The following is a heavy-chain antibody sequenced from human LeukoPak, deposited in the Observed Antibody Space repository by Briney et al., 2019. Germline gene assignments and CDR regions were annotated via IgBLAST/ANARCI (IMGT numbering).Heavy chain of an antibody. J-gene: IGHJ4*02. CDR2: IYTSGGT. Sequence: SETLSLTCTVSGGSISSYYWSWIRQPAGKGLEWIGRIYTSGGTNYNPSLKSRVTMSIDTSKNQFSLKLSSVTAADTAVYYCARDYYDSTGYYYALWGQGTLVTVSS. V-gene: IGHV4-4*07. CDR1: GGSISSYY. D-gene: IGHD3-22*01. CDR3: ARDYYDSTGYYYAL.